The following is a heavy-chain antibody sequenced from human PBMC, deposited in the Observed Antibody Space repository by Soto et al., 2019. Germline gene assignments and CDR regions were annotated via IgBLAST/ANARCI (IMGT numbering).Heavy chain of an antibody. CDR3: ARRKDRSRPYYLAL. CDR1: GFTFITYD. J-gene: IGHJ4*02. Sequence: ASVKVSCKASGFTFITYDFSWVRQAAGQGLEWMGWMNPNNGNAGFAQKFRGRINMTRNTSISTAYLELSSLRSDDSAVYFCARRKDRSRPYYLALWGQRTQVTASS. CDR2: MNPNNGNA. V-gene: IGHV1-8*01.